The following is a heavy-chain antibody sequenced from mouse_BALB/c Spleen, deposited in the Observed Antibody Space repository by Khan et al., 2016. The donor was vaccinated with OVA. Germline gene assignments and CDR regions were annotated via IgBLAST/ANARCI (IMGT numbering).Heavy chain of an antibody. CDR1: GFTFSSYG. CDR2: ISTTGSYT. Sequence: EVELVESGGDLVKPGGSLKLSCAASGFTFSSYGMSWVRQTPDERLEWVAAISTTGSYTYYPDSVKGRFTISRDNATNTLYLQMSSLKSEDTAMFYCARRGPYFGSSYWYFDVWGAGTTVTVSS. CDR3: ARRGPYFGSSYWYFDV. J-gene: IGHJ1*01. D-gene: IGHD1-1*01. V-gene: IGHV5-6*01.